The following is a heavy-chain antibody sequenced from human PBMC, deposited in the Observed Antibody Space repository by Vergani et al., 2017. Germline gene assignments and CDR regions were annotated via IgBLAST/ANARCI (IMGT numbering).Heavy chain of an antibody. D-gene: IGHD6-13*01. V-gene: IGHV3-30*02. CDR2: MRYDGSKK. Sequence: QVQLVESGGGVVQPGGSLRLSCAASGFILSSYVMHWVRQAPGKGLEWVACMRYDGSKKYYADSVKGRFTISRDNANNTLYLQMSRLRADDTAVYYCAKDQNGSSSGYYYYGMDFWGQGTTVTVSS. CDR1: GFILSSYV. J-gene: IGHJ6*02. CDR3: AKDQNGSSSGYYYYGMDF.